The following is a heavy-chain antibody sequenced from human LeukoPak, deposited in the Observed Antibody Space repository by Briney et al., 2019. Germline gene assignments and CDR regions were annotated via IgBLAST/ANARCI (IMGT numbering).Heavy chain of an antibody. V-gene: IGHV1-2*02. D-gene: IGHD1-7*01. Sequence: GASVKVSCKASGYTFTGYYMHWVRQAPGQGLEWMGWINPNSGGTNYAQKFQGRVTMTRDTSISTAYMELSRLRSDDTAVYYCARARINRNYAFDIWGQGTMVTVSS. CDR3: ARARINRNYAFDI. CDR2: INPNSGGT. CDR1: GYTFTGYY. J-gene: IGHJ3*02.